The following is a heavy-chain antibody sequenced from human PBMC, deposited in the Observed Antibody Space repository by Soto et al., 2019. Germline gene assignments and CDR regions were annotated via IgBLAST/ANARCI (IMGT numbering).Heavy chain of an antibody. CDR1: VEPMTGGYY. D-gene: IGHD2-15*01. V-gene: IGHV4-38-2*01. CDR2: IYYGGTT. J-gene: IGHJ4*02. Sequence: SETLSLTCDVSVEPMTGGYYWGWIRQSPGKGLEWIGSIYYGGTTCYNPSLRSRLAISIDTSKNQFSLRLSSVTAADTALYYCARGWYYFDVWGQGSLVTVSS. CDR3: ARGWYYFDV.